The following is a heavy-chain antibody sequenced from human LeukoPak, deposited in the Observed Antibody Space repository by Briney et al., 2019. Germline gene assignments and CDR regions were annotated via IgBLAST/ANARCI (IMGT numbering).Heavy chain of an antibody. V-gene: IGHV3-33*01. Sequence: GRSLRLSCAASGFTFSNYGMHWVRQAPGKGLEWVAVIWNDGSNKHYADSVKGRFTISRDNSKNTLYLQMNSLRVEDTAVYFCARVTGSSWYIDYWGQGTRVTVSS. CDR2: IWNDGSNK. CDR3: ARVTGSSWYIDY. J-gene: IGHJ4*02. D-gene: IGHD6-13*01. CDR1: GFTFSNYG.